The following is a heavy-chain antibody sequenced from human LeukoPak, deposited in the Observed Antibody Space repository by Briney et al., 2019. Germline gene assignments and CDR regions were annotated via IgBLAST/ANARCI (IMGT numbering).Heavy chain of an antibody. CDR3: ARAPAGILTGYYLDY. Sequence: PGGSLRLSCAASGFTFGAYGMHWVRQAPGKGLEWVAVLWYDGSNKYYADSVKGRFTISRDNSEDTLYLQMSSLRVEDTAVYYWARAPAGILTGYYLDYWGQGTLVTVSS. CDR1: GFTFGAYG. CDR2: LWYDGSNK. D-gene: IGHD3-9*01. J-gene: IGHJ4*02. V-gene: IGHV3-33*01.